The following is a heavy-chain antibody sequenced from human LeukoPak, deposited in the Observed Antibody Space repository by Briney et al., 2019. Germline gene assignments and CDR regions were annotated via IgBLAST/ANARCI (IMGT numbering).Heavy chain of an antibody. CDR3: ANAYYDILTGYFYYFDY. D-gene: IGHD3-9*01. J-gene: IGHJ4*02. CDR1: GFRFSDYG. Sequence: GGSLRLSCAASGFRFSDYGMNWVRQAPGKGLEWVSYIGATSSAIYYADSVKGRFTVSRDNAKNSLYLQMNSLRAEDTAVYYCANAYYDILTGYFYYFDYWGQGTLVTVSS. V-gene: IGHV3-48*04. CDR2: IGATSSAI.